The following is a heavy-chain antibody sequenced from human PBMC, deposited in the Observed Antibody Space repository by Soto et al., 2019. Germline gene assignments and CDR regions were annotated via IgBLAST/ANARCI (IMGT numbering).Heavy chain of an antibody. V-gene: IGHV4-34*01. CDR1: GGSFSGYY. D-gene: IGHD3-22*01. CDR2: INHSGST. Sequence: SETLSLTCAVYGGSFSGYYWSWIRQPPGKGLEWIGEINHSGSTNYNPSLKSRVTISVDTSKNQFSLKLSSVTAADTAVYYCARDYYDSSGYRKVDYWGQGTLVTVSS. CDR3: ARDYYDSSGYRKVDY. J-gene: IGHJ4*02.